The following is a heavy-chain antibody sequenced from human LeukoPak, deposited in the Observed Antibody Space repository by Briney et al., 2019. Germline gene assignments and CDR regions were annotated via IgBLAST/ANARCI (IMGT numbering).Heavy chain of an antibody. J-gene: IGHJ4*02. Sequence: PSETLSLTCTVSGGSISSSSYCWGWIRQPPGKGLEWIGSIYYSGSTYYNPSLKSRVTISVDTSKNQFSLKLSSVTAADTAVYYCASGSYYYGSGSSKLFDYWGQGTLVTVSS. CDR2: IYYSGST. CDR3: ASGSYYYGSGSSKLFDY. V-gene: IGHV4-39*01. D-gene: IGHD3-10*01. CDR1: GGSISSSSYC.